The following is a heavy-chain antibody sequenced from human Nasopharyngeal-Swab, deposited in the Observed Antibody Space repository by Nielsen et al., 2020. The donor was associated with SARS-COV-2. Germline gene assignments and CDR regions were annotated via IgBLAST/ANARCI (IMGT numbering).Heavy chain of an antibody. Sequence: GESLKISCASSGFSNNDYGIHWIRQAPGKGLQWVAFARLDGSIKYYEDSVQGRFTISGDTSRNTMYLHMNSLRPDDTAVYFCARDNFSAALFEYWGQGTLVTISS. V-gene: IGHV3-30*02. CDR3: ARDNFSAALFEY. J-gene: IGHJ4*02. CDR2: ARLDGSIK. D-gene: IGHD6-13*01. CDR1: GFSNNDYG.